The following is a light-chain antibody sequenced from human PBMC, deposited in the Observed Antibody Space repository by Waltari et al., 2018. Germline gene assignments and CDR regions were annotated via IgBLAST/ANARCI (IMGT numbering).Light chain of an antibody. J-gene: IGLJ1*01. CDR2: EVS. V-gene: IGLV2-14*01. CDR3: SSYTSSSTKGV. CDR1: SSDVGGYNY. Sequence: SALTQPASVSGSPGQSITISCTGTSSDVGGYNYFSWYQQHPVKAPKPLIDEVSNRPAGVYTRLSGSKSGNTASLTISGLQAEDEADYYCSSYTSSSTKGVFVTGTKVTVL.